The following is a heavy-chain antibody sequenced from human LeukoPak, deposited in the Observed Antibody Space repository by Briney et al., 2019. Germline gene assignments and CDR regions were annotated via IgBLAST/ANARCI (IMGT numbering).Heavy chain of an antibody. V-gene: IGHV4-61*03. Sequence: KPSETLSLTCTVSGGSVSSGSYYWSWIRQPPGKGLEWVGDIYYSGSTNYNPSLKSRVTISVDTSKNHFSLKVSSVTAADTAVYYCARGFSPNWFDPWGPGTLVTVFS. J-gene: IGHJ5*02. CDR2: IYYSGST. CDR3: ARGFSPNWFDP. CDR1: GGSVSSGSYY.